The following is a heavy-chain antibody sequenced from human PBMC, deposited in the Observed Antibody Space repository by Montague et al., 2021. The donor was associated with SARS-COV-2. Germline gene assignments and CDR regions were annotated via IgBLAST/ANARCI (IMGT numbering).Heavy chain of an antibody. V-gene: IGHV4-59*01. CDR1: GGSINSSY. CDR2: IYYRGST. CDR3: AREDRWNWFDP. J-gene: IGHJ5*02. D-gene: IGHD5-24*01. Sequence: SETLSLTCTVSGGSINSSYWSWILQPPGKGFEWMVYIYYRGSTTYNPSLETRVTISVDPSKNQFSLKMRSVTAADTAVYYCAREDRWNWFDPWGQGTLVIVSS.